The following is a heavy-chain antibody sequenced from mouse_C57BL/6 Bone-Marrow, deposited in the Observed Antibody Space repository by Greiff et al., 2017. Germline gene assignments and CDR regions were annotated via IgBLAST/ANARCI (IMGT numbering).Heavy chain of an antibody. V-gene: IGHV1-64*01. CDR2: IHPNSGST. CDR3: ARSDYGNYEWYFDV. D-gene: IGHD2-1*01. CDR1: GYTFTSYW. Sequence: QVQLQQPGAELVKPGASVKLSCKASGYTFTSYWMHWVKQRPGQGLEWIGMIHPNSGSTNYNEKFKSKVTLTADKSSSTAYMHLSSLTSADATFYYCARSDYGNYEWYFDVWGTGTTVTVSS. J-gene: IGHJ1*03.